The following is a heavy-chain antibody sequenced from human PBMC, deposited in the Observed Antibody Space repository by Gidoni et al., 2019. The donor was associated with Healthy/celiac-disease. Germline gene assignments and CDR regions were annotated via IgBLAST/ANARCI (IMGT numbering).Heavy chain of an antibody. CDR1: GFTFSSYA. V-gene: IGHV3-23*01. D-gene: IGHD3-22*01. Sequence: EVQLLESGGGLVQPGGSLRLSCASSGFTFSSYAMSWVRTAPGKGLEWVSAISGSGGSTYYADSVKGRFTISRDNSKNTLYLQMNSLRAEDTAVYYCAKDGTYYYDSSGYYFGSKFVGSFDIWGQGTMVTVSS. CDR2: ISGSGGST. CDR3: AKDGTYYYDSSGYYFGSKFVGSFDI. J-gene: IGHJ3*02.